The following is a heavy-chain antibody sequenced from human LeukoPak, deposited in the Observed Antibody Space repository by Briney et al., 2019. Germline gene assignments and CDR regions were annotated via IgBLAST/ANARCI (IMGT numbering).Heavy chain of an antibody. CDR2: INHSGST. D-gene: IGHD1-26*01. CDR3: ARRSFNWFDP. Sequence: SETLSLTCAVYGGSFSGYYWSWIRQPPGKGLEWIGEINHSGSTNYNPSLKSRVTISVDTSKNQFSLKLSSVTAADTAVYYCARRSFNWFDPWGQGTLVTVSS. V-gene: IGHV4-34*01. CDR1: GGSFSGYY. J-gene: IGHJ5*02.